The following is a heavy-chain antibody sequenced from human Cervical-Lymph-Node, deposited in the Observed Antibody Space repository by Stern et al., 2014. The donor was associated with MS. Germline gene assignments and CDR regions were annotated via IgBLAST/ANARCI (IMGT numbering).Heavy chain of an antibody. Sequence: QVQLVQSGAEVKKPGASVKVSCKASGYSFTSYGIHWLRQAPGQSLEWMGWINAGTGMTRHSEKFQGRVTFTRDTSATTASMELSRLTSEDTAVYYCARVDGRWIVPAAWFDLWGQGTLVTVSS. CDR1: GYSFTSYG. V-gene: IGHV1-3*01. CDR2: INAGTGMT. J-gene: IGHJ5*02. CDR3: ARVDGRWIVPAAWFDL. D-gene: IGHD2-2*01.